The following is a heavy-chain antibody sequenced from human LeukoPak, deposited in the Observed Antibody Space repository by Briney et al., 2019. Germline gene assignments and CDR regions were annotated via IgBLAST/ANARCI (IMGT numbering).Heavy chain of an antibody. Sequence: GGSLRLSCAASGFPFCITWMHCVCQAPGKGLVWVSRIAAYVADTAYADSVKGRYTTSRDNAKNTLYLQMNSLRAEDTAVYYCVRDVYIERVATWGEGPLVTVSS. CDR2: IAAYVADT. V-gene: IGHV3-74*01. CDR3: VRDVYIERVAT. J-gene: IGHJ4*02. D-gene: IGHD2-15*01. CDR1: GFPFCITW.